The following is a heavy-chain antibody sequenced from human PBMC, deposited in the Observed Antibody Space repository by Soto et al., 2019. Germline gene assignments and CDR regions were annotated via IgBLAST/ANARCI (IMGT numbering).Heavy chain of an antibody. V-gene: IGHV1-3*01. J-gene: IGHJ5*02. CDR2: INAGNGNT. D-gene: IGHD3-16*01. CDR1: GYTFTSYA. Sequence: QVQLVQSGAEVKKPGASVKVSCKASGYTFTSYAMHWVRQAPGQRLEWMGWINAGNGNTKYSQKFQGRVTITRDTSASTAYMELSSLRSEDTAVYYRARGYGGPIGWFDPWGQGTLVTVSS. CDR3: ARGYGGPIGWFDP.